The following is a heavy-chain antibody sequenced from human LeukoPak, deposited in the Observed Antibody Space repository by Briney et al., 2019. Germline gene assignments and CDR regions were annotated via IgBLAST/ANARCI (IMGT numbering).Heavy chain of an antibody. CDR3: ARDLRQQLVRGYGMDV. CDR2: ITHSGST. J-gene: IGHJ6*02. V-gene: IGHV4-34*01. CDR1: GGSFSNYY. D-gene: IGHD6-13*01. Sequence: SETLSLTCAVYGGSFSNYYWSWIRQPPGKGLEWIGGITHSGSTNYNPSLKSRVTISVDTSKNQFSLKLSSVTAADTAVYYCARDLRQQLVRGYGMDVWGQGTTVTVSS.